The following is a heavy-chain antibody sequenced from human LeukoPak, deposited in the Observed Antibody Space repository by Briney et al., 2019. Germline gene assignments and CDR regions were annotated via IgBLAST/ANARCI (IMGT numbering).Heavy chain of an antibody. V-gene: IGHV1-58*01. CDR1: GFTFTSSA. Sequence: GASVKVSCKASGFTFTSSAVQWVRQARGQRLEWIGWIVVGSGNTNYAQKFQERVTITRDMSTSTAYMELSSLRSEDTAVYYCAADPEVTDDGPLGYWGQGTLVTVSS. CDR3: AADPEVTDDGPLGY. CDR2: IVVGSGNT. J-gene: IGHJ4*02. D-gene: IGHD3-16*01.